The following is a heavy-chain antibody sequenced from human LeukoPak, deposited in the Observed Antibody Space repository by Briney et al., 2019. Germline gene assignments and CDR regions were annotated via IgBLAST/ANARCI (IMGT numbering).Heavy chain of an antibody. CDR3: ARDRSSGWFLYMDV. V-gene: IGHV3-53*01. Sequence: AAGTLRLSCGASGFTVSSNYMSWVRQAPGKGLEWISVIYSDGRTYYADSVKGRFTISRDNSKNTLYLQMNSLRAEDAAVYYCARDRSSGWFLYMDVWGKGTTVTVPS. J-gene: IGHJ6*03. CDR2: IYSDGRT. D-gene: IGHD6-19*01. CDR1: GFTVSSNY.